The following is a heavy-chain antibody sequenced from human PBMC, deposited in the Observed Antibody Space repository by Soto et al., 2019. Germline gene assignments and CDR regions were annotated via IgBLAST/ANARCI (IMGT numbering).Heavy chain of an antibody. CDR2: IDPSDSYT. D-gene: IGHD2-21*02. V-gene: IGHV5-10-1*01. CDR3: ARRYCGGDCNYYYYVMDV. Sequence: GESLKISCKGSGYSFTSYWISWVRQMPGKGLEWMGRIDPSDSYTNYSPSFQGHVTISADKSISTAYLQWSSLKASDTAMYYCARRYCGGDCNYYYYVMDVWGQGTTVTVSS. J-gene: IGHJ6*02. CDR1: GYSFTSYW.